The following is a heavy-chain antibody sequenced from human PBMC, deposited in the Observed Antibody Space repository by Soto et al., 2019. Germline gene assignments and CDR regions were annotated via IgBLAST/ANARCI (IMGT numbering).Heavy chain of an antibody. D-gene: IGHD3-10*01. CDR3: ARIYYGEGSFDR. J-gene: IGHJ4*02. CDR2: IYYSGST. CDR1: GGSIISYY. Sequence: PSETLSLTCTVSGGSIISYYWSWIRQPPGKGLEWIGYIYYSGSTNYNPSLKSRVTISVDTSKNQFSLKLNSVTAADTAVYYCARIYYGEGSFDRWGQGTLVTVSS. V-gene: IGHV4-59*01.